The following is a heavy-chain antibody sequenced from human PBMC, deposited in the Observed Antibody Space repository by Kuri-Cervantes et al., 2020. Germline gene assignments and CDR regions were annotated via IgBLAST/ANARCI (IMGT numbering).Heavy chain of an antibody. J-gene: IGHJ2*01. V-gene: IGHV3-23*01. CDR3: AKGLLSLWYFAL. CDR1: GFTFSSYA. D-gene: IGHD2-15*01. CDR2: ISVSGATT. Sequence: GGSLRLSCAASGFTFSSYAMSWVRQAPGKGLEWVSDISVSGATTDYADSAKGRFTISRDNSKNTLYLQMNSLKVEDTAVYFCAKGLLSLWYFALWGRGTLVTVSS.